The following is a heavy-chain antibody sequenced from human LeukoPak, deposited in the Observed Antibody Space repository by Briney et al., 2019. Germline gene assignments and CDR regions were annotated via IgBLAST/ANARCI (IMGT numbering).Heavy chain of an antibody. CDR1: GLTFTNYA. Sequence: GGSLRLSCAASGLTFTNYAMHWVRQAPGKGLEWVAVISYDGSTKYYADSVKGRFIISRDNSKNTLYLQMNSLRAEDTAVYYCARDGGYSYGYDFDYWGQGTLVTVSS. D-gene: IGHD5-18*01. CDR3: ARDGGYSYGYDFDY. CDR2: ISYDGSTK. J-gene: IGHJ4*02. V-gene: IGHV3-30-3*01.